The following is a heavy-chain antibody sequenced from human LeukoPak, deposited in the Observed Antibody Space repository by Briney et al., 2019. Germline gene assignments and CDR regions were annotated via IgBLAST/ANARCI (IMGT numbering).Heavy chain of an antibody. D-gene: IGHD1-20*01. V-gene: IGHV3-21*01. CDR3: AKDSYNKGDF. Sequence: PGGSLRLSCAASGFTFSSYSMTWVRQAPGKGLEWVSSISSSSSYIYYADSVKGRFTISKDNAKNSLYLQMNSMRAEDTAVYYCAKDSYNKGDFWGQGVLVTVSS. CDR1: GFTFSSYS. J-gene: IGHJ4*02. CDR2: ISSSSSYI.